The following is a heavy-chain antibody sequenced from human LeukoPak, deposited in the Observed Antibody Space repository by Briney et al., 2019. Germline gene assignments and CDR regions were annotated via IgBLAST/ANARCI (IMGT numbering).Heavy chain of an antibody. J-gene: IGHJ4*02. CDR2: ISGSGGRS. Sequence: GGSLRVSCAASGFTFSTYAMSWVRQAPGKGLEWVSAISGSGGRSYYADSVKGRFTISRDNSKNTLYLQVNSLRAEDTAAYYCAKSEGSSSARRFDYWGQGTLVTVPS. D-gene: IGHD6-19*01. CDR3: AKSEGSSSARRFDY. V-gene: IGHV3-23*01. CDR1: GFTFSTYA.